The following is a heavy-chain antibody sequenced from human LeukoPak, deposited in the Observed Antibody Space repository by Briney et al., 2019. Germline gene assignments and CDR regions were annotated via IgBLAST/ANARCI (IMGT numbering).Heavy chain of an antibody. Sequence: GGSLRLSCAASGFTVSSNYMSWVRQAPGKGLEWVSVIYSGGSTYYADSVKGRFTISRDNSKNTLYLQMNSLRAEDTAVYHCARDSADTMVRGKKAYYYGMDVWGQGTTVTVSS. CDR2: IYSGGST. J-gene: IGHJ6*02. CDR1: GFTVSSNY. CDR3: ARDSADTMVRGKKAYYYGMDV. V-gene: IGHV3-66*01. D-gene: IGHD3-10*01.